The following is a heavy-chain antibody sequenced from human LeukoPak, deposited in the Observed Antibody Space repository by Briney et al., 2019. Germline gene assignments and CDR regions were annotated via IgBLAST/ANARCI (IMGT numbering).Heavy chain of an antibody. Sequence: SETLSLTCTVPVVSINTGDYHWPWLRQAPGTGLQWIGNFYYSGITYYNPSFKSRVAISADTSADQFSLELTSVTAADTAVYYCAIAGYCSGGSCYYFDYWGQGTLVTVSS. V-gene: IGHV4-30-4*01. J-gene: IGHJ4*02. CDR3: AIAGYCSGGSCYYFDY. CDR2: FYYSGIT. D-gene: IGHD2-15*01. CDR1: VVSINTGDYH.